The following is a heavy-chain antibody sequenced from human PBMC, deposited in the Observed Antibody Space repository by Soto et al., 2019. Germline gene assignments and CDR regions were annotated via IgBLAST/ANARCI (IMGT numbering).Heavy chain of an antibody. V-gene: IGHV4-30-4*01. D-gene: IGHD7-27*01. J-gene: IGHJ5*01. CDR1: GDSISNLDYF. Sequence: PSETLSLTCSVSGDSISNLDYFWAWIRQPPGQALEYIGYIYKSATTYYNPSFESRVAISVDTSKSQFSLNVTSVTAADTAVCFCARGRYCLTGRCFPNWFDSWGQGDLVTVSS. CDR3: ARGRYCLTGRCFPNWFDS. CDR2: IYKSATT.